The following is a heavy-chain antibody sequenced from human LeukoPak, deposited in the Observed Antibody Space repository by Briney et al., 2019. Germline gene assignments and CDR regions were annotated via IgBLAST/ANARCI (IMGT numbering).Heavy chain of an antibody. J-gene: IGHJ4*02. D-gene: IGHD7-27*01. V-gene: IGHV3-23*01. CDR3: AKVLTGSQDY. CDR2: ITGGGENT. CDR1: GFTFGSYA. Sequence: PGKSLRLSCAASGFTFGSYAMSWVRQAPGEGLEWVSTITGGGENTYYADSVRGRFTTSRDNSKTTLHLQMNGLRPEDTAVYYCAKVLTGSQDYWGQGTLVTVSS.